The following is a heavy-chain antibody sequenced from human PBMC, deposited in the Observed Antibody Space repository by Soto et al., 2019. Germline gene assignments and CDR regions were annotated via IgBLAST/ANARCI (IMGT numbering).Heavy chain of an antibody. CDR1: GFTFSSYW. CDR3: ARDRPGNYYYYGMDV. D-gene: IGHD3-10*01. V-gene: IGHV3-7*01. Sequence: AGGSLRLSXAASGFTFSSYWMSWVRQAPGKGLEWVANIKQDGSEKYYVDSVKGRFTISRDNAKNSLYLQMNSLRAEDTAVYYCARDRPGNYYYYGMDVWGQGTTVTVSS. CDR2: IKQDGSEK. J-gene: IGHJ6*02.